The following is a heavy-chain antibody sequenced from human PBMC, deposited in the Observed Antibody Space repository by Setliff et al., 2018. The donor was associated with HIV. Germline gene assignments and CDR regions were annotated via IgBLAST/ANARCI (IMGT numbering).Heavy chain of an antibody. Sequence: SETLSLTCAVYGGSYSDYSWTWIRRPPGKGLEWIGEIHHSGRTDYNPSLTSRVTMSVDSSKNQFSLRLSSVAAADTAVYYCARGRCSGGTCSGRYSYLHIDVWGKGTTVTVSS. V-gene: IGHV4-34*01. D-gene: IGHD2-15*01. J-gene: IGHJ6*03. CDR1: GGSYSDYS. CDR2: IHHSGRT. CDR3: ARGRCSGGTCSGRYSYLHIDV.